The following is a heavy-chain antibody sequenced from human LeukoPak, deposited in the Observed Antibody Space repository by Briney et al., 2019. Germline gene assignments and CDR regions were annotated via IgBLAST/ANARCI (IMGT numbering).Heavy chain of an antibody. V-gene: IGHV3-23*01. D-gene: IGHD3-10*02. CDR1: GFTFSGYG. Sequence: GGSLRLSCAASGFTFSGYGMSWVRQAPGKGLKWVSAISGSGGSTYYADSVKGRFTISRDNAKNSLYLQMNSLRAEDTAVYYCAELGITMIGGVWGKGTTVTISS. CDR2: ISGSGGST. CDR3: AELGITMIGGV. J-gene: IGHJ6*03.